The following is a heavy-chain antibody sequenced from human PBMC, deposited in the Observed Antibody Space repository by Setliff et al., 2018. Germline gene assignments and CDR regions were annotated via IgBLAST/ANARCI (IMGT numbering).Heavy chain of an antibody. CDR1: GYSFANSW. V-gene: IGHV5-51*01. CDR3: ATSSSWYYVDY. Sequence: PGESLKISCKGSGYSFANSWIAWVRQMPGKGLEWMGVIYAGDSDTRYRPSFQGQVTISVDKSISTAYLQWSSLKASDTAMYYCATSSSWYYVDYWGQGIPVTVSS. D-gene: IGHD6-13*01. CDR2: IYAGDSDT. J-gene: IGHJ4*02.